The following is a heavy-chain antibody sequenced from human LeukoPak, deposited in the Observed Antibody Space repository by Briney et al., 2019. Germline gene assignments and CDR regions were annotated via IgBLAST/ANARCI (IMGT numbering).Heavy chain of an antibody. Sequence: PGGSLRLSCAASGFTFSSYWMYWVRQAPGKGLVWVSRINPDGSSTSYADSVKGRFTISRDNAKNTLYLQMNSLRAEDTAVYYCARELTAYYDYVWGSYRPQAFDYWGQGTLVTVSS. J-gene: IGHJ4*02. CDR3: ARELTAYYDYVWGSYRPQAFDY. V-gene: IGHV3-74*01. CDR1: GFTFSSYW. CDR2: INPDGSST. D-gene: IGHD3-16*02.